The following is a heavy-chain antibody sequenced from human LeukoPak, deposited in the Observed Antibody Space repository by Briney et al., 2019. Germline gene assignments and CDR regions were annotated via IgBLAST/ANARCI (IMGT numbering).Heavy chain of an antibody. CDR1: GFTFSSYA. D-gene: IGHD2-15*01. Sequence: GGSLRLSCAASGFTFSSYAMHWVRQAPGKGLEYVSAMSSNGGSTYYANSVKGRFTISRDNSKNTLYLQMGSLRAEDMAVYYCARDLEGSLAYWGQGTLVTVSS. CDR2: MSSNGGST. J-gene: IGHJ4*02. CDR3: ARDLEGSLAY. V-gene: IGHV3-64*01.